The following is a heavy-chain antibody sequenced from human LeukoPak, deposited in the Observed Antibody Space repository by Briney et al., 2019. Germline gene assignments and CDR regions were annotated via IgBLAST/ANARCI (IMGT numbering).Heavy chain of an antibody. CDR2: IYSGGST. J-gene: IGHJ4*02. Sequence: GGSLRLSCAASGFTVSSNYMSWVRQAPGKGLEWISVIYSGGSTYYADSVKGRFTISRDNSKNTLYLQMNSPRAEDTAVYYCARDDYYGSGTTDYWGQGTLVTVSS. V-gene: IGHV3-53*01. CDR3: ARDDYYGSGTTDY. CDR1: GFTVSSNY. D-gene: IGHD3-10*01.